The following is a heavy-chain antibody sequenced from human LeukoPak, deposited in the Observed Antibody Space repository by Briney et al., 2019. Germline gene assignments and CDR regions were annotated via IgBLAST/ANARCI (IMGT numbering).Heavy chain of an antibody. CDR1: GYTFTSYG. CDR2: ISAYNGNT. CDR3: ARSKCSGGSCYRAFDY. J-gene: IGHJ4*02. Sequence: GASVKVSCKASGYTFTSYGISWVRQAPGQGLEWMGWISAYNGNTNYAQKLQGRVTMTTDTSTSTAYMELRSLRSDDTAVYYCARSKCSGGSCYRAFDYWGQGTLVTVSS. V-gene: IGHV1-18*01. D-gene: IGHD2-15*01.